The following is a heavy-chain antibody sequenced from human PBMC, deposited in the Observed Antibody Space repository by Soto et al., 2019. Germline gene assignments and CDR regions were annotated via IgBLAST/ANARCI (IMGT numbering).Heavy chain of an antibody. J-gene: IGHJ4*02. V-gene: IGHV4-4*02. D-gene: IGHD3-16*01. CDR2: IYHSGST. CDR3: GGGFENFDY. Sequence: SETLSLTCAVSGVSISSSTWWSWVRQPPGKGLEWIGEIYHSGSTNYNPSLKRRVTISGDSSRNQLSLQLSTVTAADTAVYYWGGGFENFDYGGQGPLVTVS. CDR1: GVSISSSTW.